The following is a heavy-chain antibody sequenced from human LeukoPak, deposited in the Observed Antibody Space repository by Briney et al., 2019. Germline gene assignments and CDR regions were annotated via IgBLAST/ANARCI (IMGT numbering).Heavy chain of an antibody. J-gene: IGHJ4*02. CDR2: ISGSGGST. CDR3: AKVAWDKLLKGYDY. Sequence: GGSLRLSCAASGFTFSSYGMNWVRQAPGKGLEWVSAISGSGGSTYYADSVKGRFTISRDNSKNTLYLQMNGLRAEDTAVYYCAKVAWDKLLKGYDYWGQGTLVTVSS. CDR1: GFTFSSYG. V-gene: IGHV3-23*01. D-gene: IGHD2-15*01.